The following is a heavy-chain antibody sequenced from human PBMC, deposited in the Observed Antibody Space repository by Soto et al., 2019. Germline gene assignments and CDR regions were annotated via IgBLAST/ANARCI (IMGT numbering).Heavy chain of an antibody. CDR2: IWYDGSNK. CDR1: GFTFSSYG. J-gene: IGHJ6*02. Sequence: QVQLVESGGGVVQPGRSLRLSCAASGFTFSSYGMHWVRQAPGKGLEWVAVIWYDGSNKYYADSVKGRLTISRDNSKNTLYLQMNSLRAEDTAVYYCARDREASTGSYEDYYYYYGMDVWGQGTTVTVSS. D-gene: IGHD3-3*01. V-gene: IGHV3-33*01. CDR3: ARDREASTGSYEDYYYYYGMDV.